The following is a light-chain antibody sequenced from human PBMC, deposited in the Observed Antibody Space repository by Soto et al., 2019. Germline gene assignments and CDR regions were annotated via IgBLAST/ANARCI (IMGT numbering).Light chain of an antibody. CDR1: SSDIGGYNY. Sequence: QSALTQPASVSGSPGQSITISCTGTSSDIGGYNYVSWYQQHPGKAPKLMIYEVSNRPPGVSDRFSGSKSGNTASLTISGLQAEDEADYYCSSFTTITTLEVFGGGTKLTVL. V-gene: IGLV2-14*01. CDR2: EVS. CDR3: SSFTTITTLEV. J-gene: IGLJ3*02.